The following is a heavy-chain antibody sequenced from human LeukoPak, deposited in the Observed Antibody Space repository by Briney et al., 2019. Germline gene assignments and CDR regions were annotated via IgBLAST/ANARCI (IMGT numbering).Heavy chain of an antibody. V-gene: IGHV4-39*01. CDR2: IYYSGST. CDR1: GGSISSSSYY. CDR3: ARSHIIVGAIDAAFDI. D-gene: IGHD1-26*01. J-gene: IGHJ3*02. Sequence: SETLSLTCTVSGGSISSSSYYWGWIRQPPGKGLEWIGSIYYSGSTYYNPSLKSRVTISVDTSKNQFSLKLSSVTAADTAVYYCARSHIIVGAIDAAFDIWGQGTMVTVSS.